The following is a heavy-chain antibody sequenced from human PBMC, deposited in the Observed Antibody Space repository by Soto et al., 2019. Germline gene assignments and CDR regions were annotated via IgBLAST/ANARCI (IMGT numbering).Heavy chain of an antibody. V-gene: IGHV5-51*01. D-gene: IGHD6-19*01. J-gene: IGHJ3*02. CDR1: GYSFTSYW. Sequence: GESLKISCKGSGYSFTSYWIGWVRQMPGKGLEWMGIIYPGDSDTRYSPSFQGQVTISADKSISTAYLQWSSLKASGTAMYYCARHGPLDSSGWYDARAFDIWGKGTMVTVSS. CDR2: IYPGDSDT. CDR3: ARHGPLDSSGWYDARAFDI.